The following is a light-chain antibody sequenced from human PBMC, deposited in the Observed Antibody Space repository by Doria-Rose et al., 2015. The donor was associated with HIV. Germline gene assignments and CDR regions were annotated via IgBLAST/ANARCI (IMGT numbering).Light chain of an antibody. Sequence: DIQVTPTPSYVSASVGDRVTITCRASRAISRWLACYQQKPGKAPKVLIYAASTLLSGVPSRFSGSGAGTDFTLTISSLQPEDFATYYCQRVDSFPSFTFGPGTKVEFK. CDR3: QRVDSFPSFT. CDR2: AAS. J-gene: IGKJ3*01. CDR1: RAISRW. V-gene: IGKV1D-12*01.